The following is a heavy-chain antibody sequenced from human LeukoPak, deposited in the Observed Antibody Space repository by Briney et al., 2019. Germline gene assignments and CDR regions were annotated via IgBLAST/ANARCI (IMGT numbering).Heavy chain of an antibody. CDR3: ASEGWRGGSSVDY. CDR2: IYYSGST. CDR1: GGSISSYY. V-gene: IGHV4-59*01. Sequence: SETLSLTCTVSGGSISSYYWSWIRQPPGKGLEWIGYIYYSGSTNYNPSLKSRVTISVDTSKNQFSLKLSSVTAADTAVYYCASEGWRGGSSVDYWGQGTLVTVSS. D-gene: IGHD2-15*01. J-gene: IGHJ4*02.